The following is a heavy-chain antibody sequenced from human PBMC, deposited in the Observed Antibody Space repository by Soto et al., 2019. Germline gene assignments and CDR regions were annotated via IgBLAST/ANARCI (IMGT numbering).Heavy chain of an antibody. V-gene: IGHV4-59*01. CDR2: IYYSGST. CDR3: ARDSGSGSFNNWFDP. D-gene: IGHD3-10*01. J-gene: IGHJ5*02. Sequence: SETLSVTCTVSGGSISSYYWSWIRQPPGKGLEWIGYIYYSGSTNYNPSLKSRVAISVDTSKNQFSLKLSSVTAADTAVYYCARDSGSGSFNNWFDPWGQGTLVTVSS. CDR1: GGSISSYY.